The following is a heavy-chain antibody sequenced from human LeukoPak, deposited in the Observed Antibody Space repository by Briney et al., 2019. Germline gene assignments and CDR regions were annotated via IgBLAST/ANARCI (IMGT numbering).Heavy chain of an antibody. J-gene: IGHJ4*02. CDR1: GFTFDDYT. CDR3: ASGGIYYGAAFDF. Sequence: AGGSLRLSCAASGFTFDDYTIHWIRQSPGKGLEWVSLISWDGGTKYYADSVKGRFTISRDNAKNSLYLQMNSLRAEDTALYYCASGGIYYGAAFDFWGQGTLVTVSS. CDR2: ISWDGGTK. V-gene: IGHV3-43*01. D-gene: IGHD1-26*01.